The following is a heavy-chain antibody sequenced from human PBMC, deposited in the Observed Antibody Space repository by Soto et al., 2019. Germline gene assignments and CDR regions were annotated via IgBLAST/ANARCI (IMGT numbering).Heavy chain of an antibody. CDR2: VYDTGST. Sequence: QVQLQQSGPGLVKPSETLSLTCTVSSGPSRSHNWGWIRQSPGRGREWIGFVYDTGSTSYNPSLESRVTISADTSTNHISLTLSSVTAADTAVYYCVRQGIGALHGLVDVWGQGTTVSVSS. CDR1: SGPSRSHN. D-gene: IGHD3-10*01. J-gene: IGHJ6*02. CDR3: VRQGIGALHGLVDV. V-gene: IGHV4-59*08.